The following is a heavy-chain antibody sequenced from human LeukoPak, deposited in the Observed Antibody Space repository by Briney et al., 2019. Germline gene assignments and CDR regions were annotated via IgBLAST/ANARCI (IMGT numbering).Heavy chain of an antibody. V-gene: IGHV4-61*01. J-gene: IGHJ5*02. CDR3: ARGQSTTVTDDRFDP. D-gene: IGHD4-17*01. CDR2: IYYSGST. CDR1: GGSVSSGSYY. Sequence: ETLSLTCTVSGGSVSSGSYYWSWIRQPPGKGLEWIGYIYYSGSTNYNPSLKSRVTISVDTSKNQFSLKLSSVTAADTAVYYCARGQSTTVTDDRFDPWGQGTLVTVSS.